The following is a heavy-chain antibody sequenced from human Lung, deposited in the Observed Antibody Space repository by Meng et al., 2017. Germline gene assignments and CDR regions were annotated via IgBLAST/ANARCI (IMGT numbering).Heavy chain of an antibody. Sequence: QVQLQESGPGLVKPSGTLSLTFTVSGDSITSDIWWSWGRQPPGKGLEWIGEVYHRGDTNYKPSLKSRVVISVDKSKNQFSLNLSSVTAADTAVYYCGRDQGRELINHWGQGTLVTVSS. CDR1: GDSITSDIW. CDR2: VYHRGDT. V-gene: IGHV4-4*02. D-gene: IGHD1-7*01. J-gene: IGHJ4*02. CDR3: GRDQGRELINH.